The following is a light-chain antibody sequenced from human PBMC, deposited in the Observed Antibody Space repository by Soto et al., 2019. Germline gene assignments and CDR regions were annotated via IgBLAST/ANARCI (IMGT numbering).Light chain of an antibody. CDR2: EVS. V-gene: IGLV2-14*01. Sequence: QSVLTQPASVSGSPGQSITISCTGTSRDIGNYNYVSWYQHHSGKAPKLMIYEVSNRPSGVSNRFSGSKSGSTASLTISGLQAEDEADYYCSSYTSSSTSYVFGTRTKVTVL. J-gene: IGLJ1*01. CDR1: SRDIGNYNY. CDR3: SSYTSSSTSYV.